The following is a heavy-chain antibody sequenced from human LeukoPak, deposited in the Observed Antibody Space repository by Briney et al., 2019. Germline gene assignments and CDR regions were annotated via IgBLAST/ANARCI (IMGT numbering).Heavy chain of an antibody. CDR2: IYYSGST. CDR3: SSIAAGDGMDV. V-gene: IGHV4-59*01. J-gene: IGHJ6*02. D-gene: IGHD6-13*01. CDR1: GGSISSYY. Sequence: PSETLSLTCTVSGGSISSYYWSWIRQPPGKGLEWIGYIYYSGSTNYNPSLKSRVTISVDTSKNQFSLKLSSMTAADTAVYYCSSIAAGDGMDVWGQGTTVTVSS.